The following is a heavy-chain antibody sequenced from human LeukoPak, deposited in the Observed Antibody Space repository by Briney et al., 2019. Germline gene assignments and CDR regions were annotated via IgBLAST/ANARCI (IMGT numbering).Heavy chain of an antibody. J-gene: IGHJ4*02. V-gene: IGHV3-23*01. CDR2: ISGSGGST. Sequence: GGSLRLSCAASGFTFSSYGMSWVRQAPGKGLEWVSAISGSGGSTYYADSVKGRFTISRDNSKNTLYLQMNSLRAEDTAVYYCAKAPYYDILTGYITTLDYWGQGTLVTVSS. CDR1: GFTFSSYG. D-gene: IGHD3-9*01. CDR3: AKAPYYDILTGYITTLDY.